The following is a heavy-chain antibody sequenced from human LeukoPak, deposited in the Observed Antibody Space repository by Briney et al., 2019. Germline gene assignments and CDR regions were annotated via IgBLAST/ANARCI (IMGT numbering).Heavy chain of an antibody. CDR3: ASRGGLHGEVLVDY. CDR1: GGSISSGGYY. J-gene: IGHJ4*02. D-gene: IGHD3-10*01. V-gene: IGHV4-30-2*01. CDR2: IYHSGST. Sequence: PSETLSLTCTVSGGSISSGGYYWSWIRQPPGKGLEWIGYIYHSGSTYYNPSLKSRVTISVDRSKNQFSLKLSSVTAADTAVYYCASRGGLHGEVLVDYWGQGTLVTVSS.